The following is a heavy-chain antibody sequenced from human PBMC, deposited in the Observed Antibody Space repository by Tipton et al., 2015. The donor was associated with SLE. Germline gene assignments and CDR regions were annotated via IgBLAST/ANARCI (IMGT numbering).Heavy chain of an antibody. CDR1: GGSFSGYY. Sequence: TLSLTCAVYGGSFSGYYWSWIRQPPGKGLEWIGEINHSGSTNYNPPLKSRVTISVDTSKNQFSLKLSSVTAADTAVYYCARGGRITMIVTAFDIWGQGTMVTVSS. J-gene: IGHJ3*02. V-gene: IGHV4-34*01. CDR2: INHSGST. CDR3: ARGGRITMIVTAFDI. D-gene: IGHD3-22*01.